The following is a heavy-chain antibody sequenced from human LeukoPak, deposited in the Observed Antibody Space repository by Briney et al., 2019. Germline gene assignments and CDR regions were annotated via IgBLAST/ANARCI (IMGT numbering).Heavy chain of an antibody. CDR2: ISSSGST. J-gene: IGHJ3*02. CDR3: ARGPYSYDSSGAFDI. Sequence: SETLSLTCTVSGGSISSSSYYWSWIRQPAGKGLEWIGRISSSGSTNYNPSLKSRVTISVDTSKNQFSLRLSSVTAADTAVYFCARGPYSYDSSGAFDIWGQGTMVTVSS. CDR1: GGSISSSSYY. D-gene: IGHD3-22*01. V-gene: IGHV4-61*02.